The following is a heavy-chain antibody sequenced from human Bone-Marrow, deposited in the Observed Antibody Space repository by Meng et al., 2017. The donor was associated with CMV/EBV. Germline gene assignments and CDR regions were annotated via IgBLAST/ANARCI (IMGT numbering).Heavy chain of an antibody. Sequence: GESLKIACAASGFTFSSYSMNWVRQAPGKGLEWVSSISSSYIYYADSVKGRFTISRDNAKNSLYLQMNSLRAEDTAVYYCADSNRGLYYYGMDVWGQGTTVTVSS. D-gene: IGHD2/OR15-2a*01. CDR3: ADSNRGLYYYGMDV. V-gene: IGHV3-21*01. J-gene: IGHJ6*02. CDR1: GFTFSSYS. CDR2: ISSSYI.